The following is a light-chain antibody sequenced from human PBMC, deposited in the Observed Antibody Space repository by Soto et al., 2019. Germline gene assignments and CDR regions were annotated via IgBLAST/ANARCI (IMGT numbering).Light chain of an antibody. Sequence: QSALTQPASVSGSPGQSIAISCTGTTSDVGAYNYVSWYQQHPGKAPKLMIYQVSNRPSGVSNRFSGSKSDNTASLTISGRQAEDEADYYCSSYPSSTTYVFGTGTKLTVL. V-gene: IGLV2-14*01. CDR2: QVS. CDR3: SSYPSSTTYV. J-gene: IGLJ1*01. CDR1: TSDVGAYNY.